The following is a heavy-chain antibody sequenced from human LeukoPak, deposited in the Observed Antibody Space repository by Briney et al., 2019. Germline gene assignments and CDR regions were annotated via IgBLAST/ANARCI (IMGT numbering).Heavy chain of an antibody. CDR1: GGSISNYY. D-gene: IGHD5-18*01. CDR2: IYYSGST. CDR3: ARDGTALEYFQH. V-gene: IGHV4-59*12. Sequence: SETLSLTCTVSGGSISNYYWSWIRQPPGRGLEWIGYIYYSGSTNYNPSLKSRVTISVDTSKNQFSLKLNSVTAADTAVYYCARDGTALEYFQHWGRAPWSPSPQ. J-gene: IGHJ1*01.